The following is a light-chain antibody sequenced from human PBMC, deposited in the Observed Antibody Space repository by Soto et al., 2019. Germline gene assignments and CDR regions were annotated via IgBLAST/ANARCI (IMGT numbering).Light chain of an antibody. CDR3: QQYGTSPWT. J-gene: IGKJ1*01. V-gene: IGKV3-20*01. Sequence: EIVLTQSPGTLSLSPGERATLSCRASQSVSSNYLAWYQQKPGQAPRLLIYAASSTATGIPDRFSGSGSGSDFTLTISRLGPEDFAVYYCQQYGTSPWTFGQGTKVEIK. CDR1: QSVSSNY. CDR2: AAS.